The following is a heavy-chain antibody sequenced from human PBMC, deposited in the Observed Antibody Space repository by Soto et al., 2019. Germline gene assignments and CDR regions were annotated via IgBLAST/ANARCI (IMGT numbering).Heavy chain of an antibody. D-gene: IGHD2-2*01. CDR3: ASAYCSSTSCYDY. J-gene: IGHJ4*02. CDR1: GFTFSSYW. V-gene: IGHV3-7*01. Sequence: GGSLRLSCAASGFTFSSYWMSWVRQAPGKGLELVANIKQDGSEKYYVDSVKGRFTISRDNAKNSLYLQMNSLRAEDTAVYYCASAYCSSTSCYDYWGQGTLVTVSS. CDR2: IKQDGSEK.